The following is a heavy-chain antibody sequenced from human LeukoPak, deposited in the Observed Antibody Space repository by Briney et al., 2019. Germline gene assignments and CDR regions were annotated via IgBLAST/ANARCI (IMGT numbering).Heavy chain of an antibody. D-gene: IGHD6-19*01. V-gene: IGHV3-30*02. CDR3: AKDRSPEQWLVVNAFDI. Sequence: PGGSLRLSCAASGLTFTRFGMQWVRRAPGKGLEWVTSIRHNGNDKYYADSVKGRFTISRDNSKNTLFLQMNSLRTEDTAVYYCAKDRSPEQWLVVNAFDIWGQGTMVTATS. J-gene: IGHJ3*02. CDR2: IRHNGNDK. CDR1: GLTFTRFG.